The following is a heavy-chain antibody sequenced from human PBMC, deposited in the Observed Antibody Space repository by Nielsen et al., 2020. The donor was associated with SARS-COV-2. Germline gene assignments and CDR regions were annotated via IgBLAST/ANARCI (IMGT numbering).Heavy chain of an antibody. Sequence: GESLKISCAASGFTFDDYAMHWVRQAPGKGLEWVAVIWYDGSNKYYADSVKGRFTISRDNSKNTLYLQMNSLRVEDTAVYYCARDWSRAFDVWGQGTMVTVSS. CDR1: GFTFDDYA. V-gene: IGHV3-33*08. J-gene: IGHJ3*01. CDR3: ARDWSRAFDV. CDR2: IWYDGSNK.